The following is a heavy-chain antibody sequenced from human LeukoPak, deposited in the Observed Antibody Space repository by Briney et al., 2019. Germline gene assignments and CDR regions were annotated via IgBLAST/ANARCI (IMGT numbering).Heavy chain of an antibody. CDR3: ARGRITMVRGVRRYYGLDV. CDR1: GGSFSGYY. CDR2: INHSGST. J-gene: IGHJ6*04. V-gene: IGHV4-34*01. Sequence: SETLSLTCAVYGGSFSGYYWSWIRQPPGKGLEWIGEINHSGSTNYNPSLKSRVTISVDTSKNQFSLKLSSVTAADTAVYYCARGRITMVRGVRRYYGLDVWGKGTTVTVSS. D-gene: IGHD3-10*01.